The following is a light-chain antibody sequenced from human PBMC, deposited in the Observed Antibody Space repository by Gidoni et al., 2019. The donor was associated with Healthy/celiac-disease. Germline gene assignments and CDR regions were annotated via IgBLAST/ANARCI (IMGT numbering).Light chain of an antibody. Sequence: EIVLTQSPATLSLSPGERATLSCRASQSVSSYLAWYQQTPGQAPSLLIYDASNRATGIPARFSGSGSGTDFTLTISSLEPEDFAVYYCQQRSNWPPALTFGGGTKVEIK. V-gene: IGKV3-11*01. CDR3: QQRSNWPPALT. J-gene: IGKJ4*01. CDR2: DAS. CDR1: QSVSSY.